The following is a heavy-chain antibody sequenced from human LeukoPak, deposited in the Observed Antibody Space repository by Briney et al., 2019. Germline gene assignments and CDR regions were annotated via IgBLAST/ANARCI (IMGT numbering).Heavy chain of an antibody. D-gene: IGHD2-2*01. CDR1: GGSISSYY. CDR2: IYYSGST. V-gene: IGHV4-59*01. CDR3: ARGDCSSTSCYAHSNWFDP. J-gene: IGHJ5*02. Sequence: PSATLSLTCTVSGGSISSYYWSWIRQPPGQGLEWIGNIYYSGSTNYYPSLKSRVTISVDTSKSQFSLKLSSVTAADTAVYYCARGDCSSTSCYAHSNWFDPWGQGTLVTVSS.